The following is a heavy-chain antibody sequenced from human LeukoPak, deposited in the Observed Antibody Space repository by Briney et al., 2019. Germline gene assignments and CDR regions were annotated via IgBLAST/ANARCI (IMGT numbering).Heavy chain of an antibody. J-gene: IGHJ6*03. CDR1: GYTFTSYG. D-gene: IGHD1-7*01. V-gene: IGHV1-18*01. CDR3: AKDQRRNYPPYYYMDV. Sequence: GASVKASCKASGYTFTSYGISWVRQAPGQGLEWMGWISAYNGNTNYAQKLQGRVTMTTDTSTSTAYMELRSLRSDDTAVYYCAKDQRRNYPPYYYMDVWGKGTTVTVSS. CDR2: ISAYNGNT.